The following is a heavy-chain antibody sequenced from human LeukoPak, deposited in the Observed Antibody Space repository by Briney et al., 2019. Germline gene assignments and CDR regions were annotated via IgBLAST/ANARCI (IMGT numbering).Heavy chain of an antibody. CDR2: VSPPGGGT. Sequence: GGSLRLSCAASGFTFSSYGMYWVRQAPGKGLEWVSGVSPPGGGTYYADSVKGRFTISRDDSRNTLSLQMNSLRVEDTAVYYCARDLAWGAFDYWGQGILVAVSS. CDR1: GFTFSSYG. CDR3: ARDLAWGAFDY. D-gene: IGHD7-27*01. V-gene: IGHV3-23*01. J-gene: IGHJ4*02.